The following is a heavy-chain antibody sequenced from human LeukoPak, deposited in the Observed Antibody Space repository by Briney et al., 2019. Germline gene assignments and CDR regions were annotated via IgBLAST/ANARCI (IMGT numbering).Heavy chain of an antibody. D-gene: IGHD3-22*01. Sequence: GGSLRLSCAASGFTFSSYGMHWVRQAPGKGLEWVAVIWYDGSNKYYADSVKGRFTISRDNSKNTLYLKMNSLRAEDTAVYYCARESLEYYYDSSGYYYNYWGQGTLVTVSS. V-gene: IGHV3-33*01. CDR3: ARESLEYYYDSSGYYYNY. CDR1: GFTFSSYG. CDR2: IWYDGSNK. J-gene: IGHJ4*02.